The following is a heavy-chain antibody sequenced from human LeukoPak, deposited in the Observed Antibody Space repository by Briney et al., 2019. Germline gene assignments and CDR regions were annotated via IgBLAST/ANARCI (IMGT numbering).Heavy chain of an antibody. CDR2: FDIEDEKR. CDR3: TTEYMTSAWRWGY. CDR1: GHTLTELS. V-gene: IGHV1-24*01. Sequence: ASVKVSCKISGHTLTELSVHWVRQAPGKGLEWLGGFDIEDEKRWYQRKFRGRVTVTEDTSIDTAYMELSGLTSDDTAVYFCTTEYMTSAWRWGYWGQGTLVVVSS. D-gene: IGHD3-16*01. J-gene: IGHJ4*02.